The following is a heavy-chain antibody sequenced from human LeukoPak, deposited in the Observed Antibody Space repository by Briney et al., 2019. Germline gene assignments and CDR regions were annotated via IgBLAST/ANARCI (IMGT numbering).Heavy chain of an antibody. Sequence: PSETLSLTCTVPGGSISSGDYYWSWIRQPPGKGLEWIGYIYYSGSTYYNPSLMSRVTISVDTSKNQFSLKLSSVTAADTAVYYCARVHFSWFDPWGQGTLVTVSS. CDR1: GGSISSGDYY. D-gene: IGHD2/OR15-2a*01. CDR3: ARVHFSWFDP. J-gene: IGHJ5*02. CDR2: IYYSGST. V-gene: IGHV4-30-4*01.